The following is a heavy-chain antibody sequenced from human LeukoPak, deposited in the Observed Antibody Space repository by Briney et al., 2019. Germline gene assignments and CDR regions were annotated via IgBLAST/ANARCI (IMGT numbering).Heavy chain of an antibody. CDR2: ISTYKGNT. CDR1: GYTFTNYG. D-gene: IGHD6-13*01. CDR3: ARNRGYSSSWYSLTY. J-gene: IGHJ4*02. Sequence: ASVNVSCKASGYTFTNYGINWVRQAPGQGLEWMGWISTYKGNTNYAQKLRGRVTMTTDTSTSTAYMELRSLRSDDTAVYYCARNRGYSSSWYSLTYWGQGTLVTVSS. V-gene: IGHV1-18*01.